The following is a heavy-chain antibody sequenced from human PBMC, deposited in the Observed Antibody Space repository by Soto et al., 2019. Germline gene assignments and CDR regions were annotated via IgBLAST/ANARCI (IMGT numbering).Heavy chain of an antibody. CDR1: GFTFSSYA. Sequence: GASVRLSCAASGFTFSSYAMHWVRQAPGKGLEWVAVISYDGSNKYYADSVKGRFTISRDNSKNTLYLQMNSLRAEDTAVYYCARDMKDKGYYGMDVWGQGTTVTVSS. V-gene: IGHV3-30-3*01. CDR2: ISYDGSNK. J-gene: IGHJ6*02. D-gene: IGHD2-15*01. CDR3: ARDMKDKGYYGMDV.